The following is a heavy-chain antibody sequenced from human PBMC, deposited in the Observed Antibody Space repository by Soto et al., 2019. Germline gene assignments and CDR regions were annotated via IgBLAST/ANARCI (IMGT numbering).Heavy chain of an antibody. J-gene: IGHJ6*03. D-gene: IGHD6-13*01. CDR3: ARGGSSSSYYYYYMDV. Sequence: SETLSLTRTVSGGSISSYYWSWIRQPPGKGLEWIGYIYYSGSTNYNPSLKSRVTMSVDTSKNQFSLNLSSVTAADTAVYYCARGGSSSSYYYYYMDVWGRGTTVTVSS. CDR2: IYYSGST. V-gene: IGHV4-59*01. CDR1: GGSISSYY.